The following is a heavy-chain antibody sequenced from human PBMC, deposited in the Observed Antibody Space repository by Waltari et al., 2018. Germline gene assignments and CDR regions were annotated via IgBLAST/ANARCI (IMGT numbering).Heavy chain of an antibody. D-gene: IGHD4-17*01. J-gene: IGHJ4*02. CDR3: ARVEYGYYFDY. CDR1: GYSISSGYY. V-gene: IGHV4-38-2*01. CDR2: IYHSGST. Sequence: QVQLQESGPGLVKPSETLSLTCAVSGYSISSGYYWGWIRQPPGKGLEWIGSIYHSGSTYYNPSLKSRVTISVDTSKNQFSLKLSSVTAADTAVYYCARVEYGYYFDYWGQGTLVTVSS.